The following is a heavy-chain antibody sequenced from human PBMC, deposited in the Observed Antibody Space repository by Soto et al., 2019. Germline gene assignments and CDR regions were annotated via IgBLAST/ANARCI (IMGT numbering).Heavy chain of an antibody. CDR2: ISAYNGNT. V-gene: IGHV1-18*01. D-gene: IGHD3-22*01. CDR1: GYTFTSYG. CDR3: AREGYYDSSGLNDY. J-gene: IGHJ4*02. Sequence: ASVKVSCKASGYTFTSYGISWVRQAPGQGLEWMGWISAYNGNTNYAQKLQGRVTTTTDTSTSTAYMELRSLRSDDTAVYYCAREGYYDSSGLNDYWGQGTLVTVSS.